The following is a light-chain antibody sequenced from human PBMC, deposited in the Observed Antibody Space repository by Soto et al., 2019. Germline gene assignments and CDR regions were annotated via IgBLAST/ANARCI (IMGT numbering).Light chain of an antibody. J-gene: IGKJ4*01. CDR3: QQYNNWPRAT. CDR1: QNINSN. CDR2: RAS. V-gene: IGKV3-15*01. Sequence: VITQSPAILSVSPGERATLSCRASQNINSNLAWYQQKPGQAPRLLMFRASSRATGFPARFSGSGSGTEFNLTISSLQAEDFAVYYCQQYNNWPRATFGGGTKVDIK.